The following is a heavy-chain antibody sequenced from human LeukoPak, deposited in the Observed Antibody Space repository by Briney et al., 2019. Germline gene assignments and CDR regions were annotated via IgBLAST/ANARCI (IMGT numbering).Heavy chain of an antibody. CDR2: FDPEDGET. V-gene: IGHV1-24*01. Sequence: ASVKVSCKVSAYTLTELSMHWVRQAPGKGLEGMGGFDPEDGETIYAQKFQGRVTMTEDTSTDTAYMELSSLRSEDTAVYYCATAHLFGWSGYPHPFDYWGQGTLVTVSS. J-gene: IGHJ4*02. CDR1: AYTLTELS. CDR3: ATAHLFGWSGYPHPFDY. D-gene: IGHD3-3*01.